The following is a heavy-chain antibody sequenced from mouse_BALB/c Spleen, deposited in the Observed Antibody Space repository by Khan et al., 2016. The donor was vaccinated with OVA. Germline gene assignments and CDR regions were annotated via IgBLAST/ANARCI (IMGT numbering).Heavy chain of an antibody. CDR1: GYTFTDFY. CDR3: ARRNYFGYTFAY. V-gene: IGHV1-77*01. Sequence: QVQLKQSGAELARPGASVKLSCKASGYTFTDFYINWVKQRTGQGLEWIGEISPGSGDTFYNERFKDKATLTADKSSNTAYRQLSSLTSEASAVYFCARRNYFGYTFAYWGQGTLVTVSA. D-gene: IGHD1-2*01. J-gene: IGHJ3*01. CDR2: ISPGSGDT.